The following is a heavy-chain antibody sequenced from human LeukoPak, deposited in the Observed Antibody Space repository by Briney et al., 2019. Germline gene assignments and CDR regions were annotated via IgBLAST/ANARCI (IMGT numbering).Heavy chain of an antibody. CDR2: IYSTGST. V-gene: IGHV4-4*07. Sequence: SETLSLTCTVSGGSISSYYWSWIRQPARKGLEWIGRIYSTGSTNYNPSLKSRVTMSVDTSKNQFSLRLRSVTAADTAVYYCARQIASAGTAGFDFWGQGALVTVSS. D-gene: IGHD6-13*01. CDR1: GGSISSYY. J-gene: IGHJ4*02. CDR3: ARQIASAGTAGFDF.